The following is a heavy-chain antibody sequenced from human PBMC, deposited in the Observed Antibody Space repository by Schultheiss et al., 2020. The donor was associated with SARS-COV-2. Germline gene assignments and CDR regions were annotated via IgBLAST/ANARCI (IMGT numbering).Heavy chain of an antibody. V-gene: IGHV2-70*01. CDR3: ARVQRVEAGYYYGLDV. J-gene: IGHJ6*02. CDR2: IDWDDDK. D-gene: IGHD6-6*01. Sequence: SGPTLVKPTQTLTLTCTFSGFSLSTSGMCVSWIRQPPGKALEWLALIDWDDDKYYSTSLKTRLTISKDTSKNQVVLTMTNMDPVDTTTYYCARVQRVEAGYYYGLDVWGQGTTVTVSS. CDR1: GFSLSTSGMC.